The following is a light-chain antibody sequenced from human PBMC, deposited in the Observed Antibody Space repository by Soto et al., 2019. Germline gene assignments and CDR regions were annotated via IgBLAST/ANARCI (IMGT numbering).Light chain of an antibody. J-gene: IGLJ1*01. Sequence: QFALTQPASVSGSPGQSVTISCTGTSSDFGSYNFVSWYQHHPGTVPKVIIYETSKRPSGVSDRFSGSKSGNTASLTISGLQAEDEADYYCFSFTSTHTHVFGSGTKVTVL. CDR3: FSFTSTHTHV. CDR1: SSDFGSYNF. CDR2: ETS. V-gene: IGLV2-23*01.